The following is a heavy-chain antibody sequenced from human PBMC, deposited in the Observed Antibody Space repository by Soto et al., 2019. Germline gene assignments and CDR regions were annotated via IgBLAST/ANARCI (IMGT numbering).Heavy chain of an antibody. CDR2: IYYTGNT. CDR1: GASISGGDYY. J-gene: IGHJ4*02. CDR3: ARASYDSKTYCLNY. V-gene: IGHV4-30-4*01. D-gene: IGHD3-22*01. Sequence: QVQLQESGPGLVKPSQTLSLTCTVSGASISGGDYYWTWIRQPPGKGLEWIGSIYYTGNTYSNPSLESRLSVSVDPSNYQFAVRLASVSAPDTSIYYCARASYDSKTYCLNYWGQGTLVTVSS.